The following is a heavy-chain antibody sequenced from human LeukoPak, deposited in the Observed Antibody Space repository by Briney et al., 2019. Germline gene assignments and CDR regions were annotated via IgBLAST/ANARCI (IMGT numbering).Heavy chain of an antibody. D-gene: IGHD1-14*01. CDR3: ARGGRTTRHALIP. V-gene: IGHV3-21*01. J-gene: IGHJ5*02. CDR1: GGSISSSS. Sequence: ETLYLTCTVSGGSISSSSYYWGWIRQPPGKGLEWVSSISSSSSYIYYADSVKGRFTISRDNAKNSLYLQMNSLRAEDTAVYYCARGGRTTRHALIPWGQGTLVTVSS. CDR2: ISSSSSYI.